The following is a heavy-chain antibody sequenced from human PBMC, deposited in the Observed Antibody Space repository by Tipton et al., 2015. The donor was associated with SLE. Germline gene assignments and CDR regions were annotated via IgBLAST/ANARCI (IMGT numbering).Heavy chain of an antibody. CDR3: ARWIPLTGINV. J-gene: IGHJ6*02. V-gene: IGHV4-59*08. CDR1: GGSISSYY. CDR2: IYYNGKT. Sequence: GLVKPSETLSLTCSVSGGSISSYYWSWIRQPPAKGLEWIGFIYYNGKTNYNSSLKSRVTISVDTSKSQFSLKLRSVTAADTAVYYCARWIPLTGINVWGQGATVTVSS. D-gene: IGHD5-18*01.